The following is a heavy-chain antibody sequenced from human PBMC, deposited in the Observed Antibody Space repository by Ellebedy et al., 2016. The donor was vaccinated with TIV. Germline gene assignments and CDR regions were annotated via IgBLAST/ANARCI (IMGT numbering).Heavy chain of an antibody. D-gene: IGHD3/OR15-3a*01. Sequence: GESLKIPCAASGFIVSGNYMSWVRLAPGKGLEWLSYIGTTTGSISYADSAKGRFTISRDNAKNSLHLQMNSLRDEDTAVYYCSRDVFFGLFDWGQGTLVTVSS. J-gene: IGHJ4*02. V-gene: IGHV3-11*04. CDR2: IGTTTGSI. CDR1: GFIVSGNY. CDR3: SRDVFFGLFD.